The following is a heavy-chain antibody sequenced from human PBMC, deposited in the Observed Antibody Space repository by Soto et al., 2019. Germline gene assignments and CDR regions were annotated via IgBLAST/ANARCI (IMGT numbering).Heavy chain of an antibody. V-gene: IGHV3-23*01. Sequence: GGSLRLSCAASGFTFSSYAMSWVRQAPGKGLEWVSAISGSGGSTYYADSVKGRFTVSRDNSKNTLYLQMNSLRAEDTAVYYCAKSLTMIVVVIIGDAFDIWGQGTQVTVSS. CDR2: ISGSGGST. J-gene: IGHJ4*02. CDR1: GFTFSSYA. D-gene: IGHD3-22*01. CDR3: AKSLTMIVVVIIGDAFDI.